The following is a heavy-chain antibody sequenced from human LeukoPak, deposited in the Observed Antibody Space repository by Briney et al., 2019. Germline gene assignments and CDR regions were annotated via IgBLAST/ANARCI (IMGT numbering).Heavy chain of an antibody. Sequence: RASVKVSCKASGYTFTCYYMHWVRQAPGQGLEWMGWINPNSGGTNYAQKFQGRVTMTRDTSISTAYMELSRLRSDDTAVYYCARLEYSSSSDNFDYWGQGTLVTVSS. CDR2: INPNSGGT. CDR3: ARLEYSSSSDNFDY. J-gene: IGHJ4*02. CDR1: GYTFTCYY. D-gene: IGHD6-6*01. V-gene: IGHV1-2*02.